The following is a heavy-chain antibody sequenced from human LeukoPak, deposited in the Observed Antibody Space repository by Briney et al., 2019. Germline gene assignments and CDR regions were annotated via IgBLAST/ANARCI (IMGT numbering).Heavy chain of an antibody. Sequence: GSVKVSCKASGYTFTSCGINWVRQATGQGLEWMGWMNPNSGNTGYGQSFQGRITMTRDISIGTAYMELSNLTSEDTAIYYCTRGSSGRRDNWGQGTLVTVSA. D-gene: IGHD6-19*01. V-gene: IGHV1-8*01. CDR2: MNPNSGNT. CDR1: GYTFTSCG. J-gene: IGHJ4*02. CDR3: TRGSSGRRDN.